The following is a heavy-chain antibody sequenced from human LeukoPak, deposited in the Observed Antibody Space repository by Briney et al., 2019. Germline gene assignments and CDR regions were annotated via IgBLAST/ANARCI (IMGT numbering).Heavy chain of an antibody. D-gene: IGHD6-13*01. CDR3: ARERKSSSWNYYYYYYMDV. CDR2: INHSGST. V-gene: IGHV4-34*01. J-gene: IGHJ6*03. Sequence: SETLSLTCAVYGGSFSGYYWSWIRQPPGKGLEWIGEINHSGSTNYNPSLTSRVTISVDTSKNQFSLKLSSVTAADTAVYYCARERKSSSWNYYYYYYMDVWGKGTTVTVSS. CDR1: GGSFSGYY.